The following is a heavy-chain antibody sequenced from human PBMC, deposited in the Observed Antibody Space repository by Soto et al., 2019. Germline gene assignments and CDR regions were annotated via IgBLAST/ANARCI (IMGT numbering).Heavy chain of an antibody. CDR2: ISSSSSYI. J-gene: IGHJ3*02. Sequence: EVQLVESGGGLVKPGGSLRLSCAASGFTFSSYSMNWVRQAPGKGLEWVSSISSSSSYIYYADSVKGRFTISRDNAKNPLYLQMNSLRAEDTAVYYCAILSSSGTDAFDIWGQGTMVTVSS. CDR3: AILSSSGTDAFDI. V-gene: IGHV3-21*01. CDR1: GFTFSSYS. D-gene: IGHD6-13*01.